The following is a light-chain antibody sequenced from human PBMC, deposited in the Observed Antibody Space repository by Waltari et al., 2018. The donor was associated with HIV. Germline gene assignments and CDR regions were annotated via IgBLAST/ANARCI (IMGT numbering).Light chain of an antibody. V-gene: IGKV1-5*03. Sequence: DIPLTQSPSTVSASVGERTPITCRASQPVYNWLAWYQQRPGKAPNLLIYKASTLESGVPPRFSGSGSGTEFTLTINGLQSDDFATYYCQQYYSYSTFGPGTKVDIK. J-gene: IGKJ3*01. CDR2: KAS. CDR1: QPVYNW. CDR3: QQYYSYST.